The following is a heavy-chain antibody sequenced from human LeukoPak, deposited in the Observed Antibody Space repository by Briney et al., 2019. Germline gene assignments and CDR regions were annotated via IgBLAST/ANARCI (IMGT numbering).Heavy chain of an antibody. CDR2: IRYDGTNK. J-gene: IGHJ4*02. D-gene: IGHD2-2*01. CDR3: AKDRESNIVLVPAAVDY. Sequence: PGGSLRLSCAASGFTFSSHGMHWVRQAPGKGLEWVAFIRYDGTNKYYADSVKGRFTISRDNSKSTLYLQMNSLRAEDTAVYYCAKDRESNIVLVPAAVDYWGQGTLVTVSS. CDR1: GFTFSSHG. V-gene: IGHV3-30*02.